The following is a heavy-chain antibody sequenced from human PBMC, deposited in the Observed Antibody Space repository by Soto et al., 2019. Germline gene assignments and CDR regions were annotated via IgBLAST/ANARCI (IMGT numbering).Heavy chain of an antibody. Sequence: PGGSLRLSCAASEFTFSNYAMSWVRQAPGKGLEWVSAISYGGGTTYYADSVKGRFTISRDNSKNSIYLQMNRQSVEDTAVYYCAKNPGYYYDRTGYQFDYWGQGT. D-gene: IGHD3-22*01. CDR2: ISYGGGTT. J-gene: IGHJ4*02. CDR1: EFTFSNYA. V-gene: IGHV3-23*01. CDR3: AKNPGYYYDRTGYQFDY.